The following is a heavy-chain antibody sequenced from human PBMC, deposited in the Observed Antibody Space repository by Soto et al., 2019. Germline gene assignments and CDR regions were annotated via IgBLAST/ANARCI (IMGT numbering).Heavy chain of an antibody. CDR2: IYYSGST. CDR1: GGSISSGGYF. D-gene: IGHD1-26*01. V-gene: IGHV4-61*08. Sequence: SETLSLTCTVSGGSISSGGYFWSWIRQHPGKGLEWIGYIYYSGSTNYNPSLKSRVTISVDTSKNQFSLKLSSVTAADTAVYYCARRYGSAIDYWGQGTLVTVSS. J-gene: IGHJ4*02. CDR3: ARRYGSAIDY.